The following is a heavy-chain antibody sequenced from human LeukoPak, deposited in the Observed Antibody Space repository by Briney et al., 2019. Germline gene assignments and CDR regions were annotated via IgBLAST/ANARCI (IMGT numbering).Heavy chain of an antibody. Sequence: ETLSLTCAVYGGSFSGYYWSWIRQPPGKGLEWIGSIYHSGSTYYNPSLKSRVTISVDTSKNQFSLKLSSVTAADTAVYYCARHYSSGYWSPYYYYMDVWGKGTTVTVSS. CDR2: IYHSGST. D-gene: IGHD3-22*01. CDR3: ARHYSSGYWSPYYYYMDV. J-gene: IGHJ6*03. V-gene: IGHV4-34*01. CDR1: GGSFSGYY.